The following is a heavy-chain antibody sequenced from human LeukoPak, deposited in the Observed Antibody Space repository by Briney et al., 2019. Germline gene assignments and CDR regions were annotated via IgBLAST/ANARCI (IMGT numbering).Heavy chain of an antibody. CDR1: GFTFSTYW. V-gene: IGHV3-74*01. CDR3: VRGLDSYSYAYGLY. D-gene: IGHD5-18*01. J-gene: IGHJ4*02. Sequence: GGSLRLSCAASGFTFSTYWMHWVCQAPGKGLVWVSRIDGDGSDTNFADSVKGRFTISRDNAKNTVSLQMNSLRVEDTAVYYCVRGLDSYSYAYGLYWGQGTLVTVSS. CDR2: IDGDGSDT.